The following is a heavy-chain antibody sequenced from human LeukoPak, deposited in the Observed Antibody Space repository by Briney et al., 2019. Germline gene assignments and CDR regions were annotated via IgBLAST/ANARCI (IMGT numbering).Heavy chain of an antibody. D-gene: IGHD6-13*01. Sequence: GGSLRLSCAASGFTFSDHYMSWIRQAPGKGLERVSYISSSGSTIHYADSVKGRFTISRDNAKNSLYLQMNSLRAEDTALYYCARDSSSWYYFDYWGQGTLVTVSS. CDR2: ISSSGSTI. CDR3: ARDSSSWYYFDY. CDR1: GFTFSDHY. J-gene: IGHJ4*02. V-gene: IGHV3-11*01.